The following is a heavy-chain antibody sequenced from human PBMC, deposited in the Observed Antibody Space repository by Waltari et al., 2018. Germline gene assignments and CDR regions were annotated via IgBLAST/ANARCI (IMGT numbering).Heavy chain of an antibody. D-gene: IGHD2-21*01. CDR3: ARQSDGYNGYDAFDI. Sequence: EVQLVQSGAEVKKPGESLKISCKGSGYNFTNYWIGWVRQMPGKGLEWMGIIYPGDSDTRYSPSFQGQVTISADKSISTAYLQWSSLKASDTAMYYCARQSDGYNGYDAFDIWGQGTMVTVSS. CDR2: IYPGDSDT. CDR1: GYNFTNYW. V-gene: IGHV5-51*01. J-gene: IGHJ3*02.